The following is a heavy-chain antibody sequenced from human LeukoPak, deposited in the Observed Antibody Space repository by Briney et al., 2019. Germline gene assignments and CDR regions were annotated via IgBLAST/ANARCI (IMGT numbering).Heavy chain of an antibody. CDR2: ISSSSSYT. CDR3: ASSYSSSSAPDY. Sequence: GWCLRLSCAASGFTFSDYYMSWIRPAPGKGLAWVSYISSSSSYTNYADSVKGRFTISRDNAKNSLYLQMNSLRAEDTAVYYCASSYSSSSAPDYWGQGTLVTVSS. J-gene: IGHJ4*02. V-gene: IGHV3-11*06. CDR1: GFTFSDYY. D-gene: IGHD6-6*01.